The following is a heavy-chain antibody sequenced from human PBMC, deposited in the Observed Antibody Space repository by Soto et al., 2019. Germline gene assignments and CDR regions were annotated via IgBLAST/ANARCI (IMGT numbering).Heavy chain of an antibody. CDR1: GYTFTSYG. CDR2: ISAYNGNT. J-gene: IGHJ6*02. V-gene: IGHV1-18*01. Sequence: GASVKVSCKASGYTFTSYGISWVRQAPGQGLEWMGWISAYNGNTNYAQKLQGRVTMTTDTSTSTAYMELRSLRSDDTAVYYCARGGWQWLPHYYYYYGMDVWGQGTTVTVSS. CDR3: ARGGWQWLPHYYYYYGMDV. D-gene: IGHD6-19*01.